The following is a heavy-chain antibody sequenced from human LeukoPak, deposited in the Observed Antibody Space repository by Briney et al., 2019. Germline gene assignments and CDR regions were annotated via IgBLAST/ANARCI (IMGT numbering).Heavy chain of an antibody. CDR3: ARDVPRGVGAPARDAFDI. CDR1: GGSISSGGYY. CDR2: IYHSGST. J-gene: IGHJ3*02. Sequence: SETLSLTCTVSGGSISSGGYYWSWIRQPPGKGLEWIGYIYHSGSTYYNPSLKSRVTISVDRSKNQFSLKLSSVTAADTAVYYCARDVPRGVGAPARDAFDIWGQGTMVTVSS. D-gene: IGHD1-26*01. V-gene: IGHV4-30-2*01.